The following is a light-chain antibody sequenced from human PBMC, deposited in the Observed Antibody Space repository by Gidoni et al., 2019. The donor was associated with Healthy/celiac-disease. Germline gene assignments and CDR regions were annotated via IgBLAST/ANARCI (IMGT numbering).Light chain of an antibody. Sequence: QSVLTQPPSVSGAPAQRVTISCTGRSSNIGAGYDVHWYQQLPGTAPKLLIYGNSNRPSGVPDRFSGSKSGTSASLAITGLQAEDDADYYCQSYDSSLSGPAWVFGGGTKLTVL. CDR2: GNS. J-gene: IGLJ3*02. CDR1: SSNIGAGYD. V-gene: IGLV1-40*01. CDR3: QSYDSSLSGPAWV.